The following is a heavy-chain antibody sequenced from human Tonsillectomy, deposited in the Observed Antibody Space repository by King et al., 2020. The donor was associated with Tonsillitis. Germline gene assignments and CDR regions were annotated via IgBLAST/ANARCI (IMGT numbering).Heavy chain of an antibody. D-gene: IGHD3-22*01. CDR3: ARGGDYYDTSGYSRYFDY. Sequence: QLVQSGAEVKKPGESLKISCKGSGYSFTSYWIGWVRQMPGKGLEWMGIIYPGDSNTRYSPSFHGQVTISADKSISTAYLQWSSLKATDTGMYYCARGGDYYDTSGYSRYFDYWGQGPVVTVSS. V-gene: IGHV5-51*01. CDR2: IYPGDSNT. J-gene: IGHJ4*02. CDR1: GYSFTSYW.